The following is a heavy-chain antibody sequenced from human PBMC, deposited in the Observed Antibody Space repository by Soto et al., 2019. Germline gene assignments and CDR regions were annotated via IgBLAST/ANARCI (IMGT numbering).Heavy chain of an antibody. Sequence: ASVKVSCKASGYTFTGYYMHWLRQAPGQGLEWMGIINPSGGSTSYAQKFQGRVTMTRDTSTSTVYMELSSLRSEDTAVYYCARGLSGTPFDPWGQGTLVTVSS. CDR2: INPSGGST. J-gene: IGHJ5*02. CDR3: ARGLSGTPFDP. CDR1: GYTFTGYY. V-gene: IGHV1-46*01. D-gene: IGHD1-1*01.